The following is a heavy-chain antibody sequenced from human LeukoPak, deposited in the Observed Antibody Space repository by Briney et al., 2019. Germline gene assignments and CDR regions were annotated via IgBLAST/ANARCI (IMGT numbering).Heavy chain of an antibody. CDR1: GFTLSNYG. Sequence: PGGSPRLSCAVSGFTLSNYGMSWVRQAPGKGLEWVAGISGSGGSTYYADSVKGRFTISRDNLKNTLYLQMNSLRAEDTAVYFCARRGVVIRVILVGFHKEAYYFDSWGQGALVTVSS. CDR2: ISGSGGST. CDR3: ARRGVVIRVILVGFHKEAYYFDS. J-gene: IGHJ4*02. V-gene: IGHV3-23*01. D-gene: IGHD3-10*01.